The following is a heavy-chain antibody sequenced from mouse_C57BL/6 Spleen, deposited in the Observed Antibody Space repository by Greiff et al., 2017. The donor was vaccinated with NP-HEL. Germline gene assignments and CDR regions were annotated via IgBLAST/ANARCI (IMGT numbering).Heavy chain of an antibody. Sequence: QVQLQQSGAELAKPGASVKLSCKASGYTFTSYWMHWVKQRPGQGLEWIGYINPSSGYTKYNQKFKDKATLTADKSSSTAYMQLSSLTYEDSAVYYCAKRGDYYGSSYEVYYFDYWGQGTTLTVSS. D-gene: IGHD1-1*01. V-gene: IGHV1-7*01. J-gene: IGHJ2*01. CDR2: INPSSGYT. CDR1: GYTFTSYW. CDR3: AKRGDYYGSSYEVYYFDY.